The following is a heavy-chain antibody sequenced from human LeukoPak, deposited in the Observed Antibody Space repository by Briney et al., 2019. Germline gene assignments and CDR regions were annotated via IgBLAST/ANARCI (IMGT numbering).Heavy chain of an antibody. V-gene: IGHV4-30-2*01. CDR1: GGSISSGGYS. J-gene: IGHJ4*02. Sequence: PSETLSLTCAVSGGSISSGGYSWSWIRQPPGKGLEWIGYIYHSGSTYYDPSLKSRVTISVDRSKNQSSLKLSSVTAADTAVYYCARRTPRWGVVDYWGQGTLVTVSS. D-gene: IGHD4-23*01. CDR2: IYHSGST. CDR3: ARRTPRWGVVDY.